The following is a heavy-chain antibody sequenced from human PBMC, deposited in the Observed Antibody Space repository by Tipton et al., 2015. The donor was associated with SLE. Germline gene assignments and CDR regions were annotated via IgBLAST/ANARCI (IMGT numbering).Heavy chain of an antibody. CDR2: IYYDGST. CDR3: AREHYYDRTGSYWSLDY. V-gene: IGHV4-39*07. CDR1: GGPISSSSYF. J-gene: IGHJ4*02. Sequence: TLSLTCTVSGGPISSSSYFWGWLRQSPGKGLEWIGCIYYDGSTYYNPSLKCRVTISVDTSKNQVSLGLASVTAADTAMYYCAREHYYDRTGSYWSLDYWGQGTLVTVSS. D-gene: IGHD3-22*01.